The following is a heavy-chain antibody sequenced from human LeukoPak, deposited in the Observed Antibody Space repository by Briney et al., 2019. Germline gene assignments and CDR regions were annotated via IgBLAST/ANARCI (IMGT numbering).Heavy chain of an antibody. CDR2: IYYSGST. Sequence: PSETLSLTCTVSGGSISSSSYYWGWIRQSPGKGLEWIGSIYYSGSTYYNPSLKSRVTISVDTSKNQFSLKLSSVTAADTAVYYCASAPLYSSSSPFDYWGQGTLVTVSS. CDR1: GGSISSSSYY. D-gene: IGHD6-6*01. CDR3: ASAPLYSSSSPFDY. J-gene: IGHJ4*02. V-gene: IGHV4-39*01.